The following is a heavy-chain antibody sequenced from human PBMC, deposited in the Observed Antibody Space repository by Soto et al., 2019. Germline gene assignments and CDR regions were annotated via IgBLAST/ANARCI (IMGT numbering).Heavy chain of an antibody. V-gene: IGHV2-5*02. CDR3: ALRRGYSYGYYFDY. CDR2: IYWDDDK. D-gene: IGHD5-18*01. CDR1: GFSLSTRGVG. Sequence: QITLKESGPTLVKPTQTLTLTCTFSGFSLSTRGVGVGWIRQPPGKALEWLALIYWDDDKRYSPSLKSRLTITKDTSKNQVVLTMTNMDPVDTATYYCALRRGYSYGYYFDYWGQGTLVTVSS. J-gene: IGHJ4*02.